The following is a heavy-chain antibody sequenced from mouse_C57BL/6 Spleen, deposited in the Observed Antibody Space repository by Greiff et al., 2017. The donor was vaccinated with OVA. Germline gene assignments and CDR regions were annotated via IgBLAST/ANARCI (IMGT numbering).Heavy chain of an antibody. J-gene: IGHJ3*01. D-gene: IGHD2-4*01. CDR2: IYPRDGST. Sequence: QVQLQQSGPELVKPGASVKISCKASGYSFTSSWMNWVKQRPGKGLEWIGLIYPRDGSTIYNGKFKGKATLTVDKSSSTAYMQLSSLTSEDSAVYVCASQNDFWFAYWGQGTLVTVSA. CDR3: ASQNDFWFAY. CDR1: GYSFTSSW. V-gene: IGHV1-82*01.